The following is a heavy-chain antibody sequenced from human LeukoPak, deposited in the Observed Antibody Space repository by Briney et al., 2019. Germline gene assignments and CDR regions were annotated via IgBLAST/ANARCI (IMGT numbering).Heavy chain of an antibody. Sequence: GGSLRLSCAASGFTFSSYGMHWVRQAPGKGLEWVAVISYGGSNKYYADSVKGRFTISRDNSKNTLYLQMNSLRAEDTAVYYCAKAHDSAAGVDYWGQGTLVTVSS. V-gene: IGHV3-30*18. CDR3: AKAHDSAAGVDY. CDR1: GFTFSSYG. CDR2: ISYGGSNK. J-gene: IGHJ4*02. D-gene: IGHD6-13*01.